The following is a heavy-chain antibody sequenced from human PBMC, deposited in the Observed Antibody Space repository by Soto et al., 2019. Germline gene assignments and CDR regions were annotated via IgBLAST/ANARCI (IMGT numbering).Heavy chain of an antibody. CDR3: VRDGTKTLRDWFDP. V-gene: IGHV4-4*07. D-gene: IGHD1-1*01. Sequence: SETLSLTCTVSGASISGFYWSWIRKPAGKGLEWIGRIYATGTTDYNPSLKSRVMMSVGTSKKQFSLKLRSVTAADTAVYYCVRDGTKTLRDWFDPWGQGISVTVSS. CDR2: IYATGTT. J-gene: IGHJ5*02. CDR1: GASISGFY.